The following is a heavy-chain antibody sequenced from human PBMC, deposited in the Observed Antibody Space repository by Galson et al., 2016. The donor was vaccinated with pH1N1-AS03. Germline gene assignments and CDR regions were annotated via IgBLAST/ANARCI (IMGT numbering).Heavy chain of an antibody. Sequence: SVKVSCKASGYTFTGFYVHWVRQAPGQGLEWMGWIDPNSGVTNYAQKFQAWVTMTRDTSSTTAYMELYGLKSDDTAVYYCARDPRGPCTSATCATSYYFGMDVWGQGTTVIVSS. CDR1: GYTFTGFY. J-gene: IGHJ6*02. V-gene: IGHV1-2*04. D-gene: IGHD2-2*01. CDR3: ARDPRGPCTSATCATSYYFGMDV. CDR2: IDPNSGVT.